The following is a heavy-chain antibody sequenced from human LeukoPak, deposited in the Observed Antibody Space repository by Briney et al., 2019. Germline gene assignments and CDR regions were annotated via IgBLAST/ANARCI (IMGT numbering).Heavy chain of an antibody. CDR2: INPSGGST. D-gene: IGHD3-10*01. J-gene: IGHJ6*03. CDR3: ARDLRGGYYYYMDV. V-gene: IGHV1-46*01. Sequence: ASVKVSCKGSGYNFAGYYIHWVRQAPGQGLEWMGIINPSGGSTSYAQKFQGRVTMTRDMSTSTVYMELSSLRSEDTAVYYCARDLRGGYYYYMDVWGKGTTVTVS. CDR1: GYNFAGYY.